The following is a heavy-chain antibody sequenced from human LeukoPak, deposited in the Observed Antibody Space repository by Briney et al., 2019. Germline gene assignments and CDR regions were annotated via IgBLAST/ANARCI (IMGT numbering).Heavy chain of an antibody. J-gene: IGHJ4*02. D-gene: IGHD6-19*01. CDR2: ISSGGGST. Sequence: PGGSLRLSCTASGFSFSTYAMSWVRQPPGKGLEWVSSISSGGGSTYYADSVKGRFTISRDNSKNTLYLQMSSLRADDTAVYYCARAAGGSSGRNPYFDYWGQGSQVTVCS. V-gene: IGHV3-23*01. CDR3: ARAAGGSSGRNPYFDY. CDR1: GFSFSTYA.